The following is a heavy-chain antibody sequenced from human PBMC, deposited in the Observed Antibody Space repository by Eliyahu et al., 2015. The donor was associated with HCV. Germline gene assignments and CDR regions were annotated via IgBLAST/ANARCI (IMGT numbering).Heavy chain of an antibody. CDR2: IYWDDDR. D-gene: IGHD3-16*01. CDR1: GFSLSSSGVG. J-gene: IGHJ3*02. CDR3: AHVMITFGGIMRDDAFDI. Sequence: QITLKESGPTLLKPTQTLTLTCSFSGFSLSSSGVGVNWIRQPPGKALEWLAVIYWDDDRRYSPSLQSRLTVSKDTSNNQVVLRMTNVDSEDTATYFCAHVMITFGGIMRDDAFDIWGQGTMVTVSS. V-gene: IGHV2-5*02.